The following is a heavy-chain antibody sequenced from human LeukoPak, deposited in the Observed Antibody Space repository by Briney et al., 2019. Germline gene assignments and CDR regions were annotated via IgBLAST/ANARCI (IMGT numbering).Heavy chain of an antibody. CDR1: GFTFSSYG. Sequence: GGSLRLSCAASGFTFSSYGMSWVRQAPGKGLEWVSAISGSGGSTYYADSVKGRFTISRDNSKNTLYLQMNSLRAEDTAVYYCARDYPALGYCTSTTCSFFDYWGQGILVTVSS. J-gene: IGHJ4*02. V-gene: IGHV3-23*01. CDR2: ISGSGGST. D-gene: IGHD2-2*01. CDR3: ARDYPALGYCTSTTCSFFDY.